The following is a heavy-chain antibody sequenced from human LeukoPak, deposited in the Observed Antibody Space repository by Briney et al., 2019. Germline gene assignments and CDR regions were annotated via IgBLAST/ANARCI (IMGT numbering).Heavy chain of an antibody. CDR3: TTAWGEYGDYYFDY. V-gene: IGHV3-15*01. CDR2: IKSKTDGGTT. Sequence: PGGSLRLSCAASGFTFSNAWMSWVRQAPGKGLEWVGRIKSKTDGGTTDYAAPVKGRFTISRDDSKNTLYLQMNSLKTEDTAVYYCTTAWGEYGDYYFDYWGQGTLVTVSS. CDR1: GFTFSNAW. J-gene: IGHJ4*02. D-gene: IGHD4-17*01.